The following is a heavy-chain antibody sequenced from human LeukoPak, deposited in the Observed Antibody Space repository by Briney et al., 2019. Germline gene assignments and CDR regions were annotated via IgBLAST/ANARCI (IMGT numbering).Heavy chain of an antibody. V-gene: IGHV4-61*05. CDR3: ARPQDYGDGAFDI. CDR2: IYYSGGT. Sequence: PSETLSLTCTVSGDSISSSSYYWGWIRQPPGKGLEWIGYIYYSGGTNYNPSLKSRVTISLDTSKNQFSLKLSSVTAADTAVYYCARPQDYGDGAFDIWGQGTMVTVSS. J-gene: IGHJ3*02. CDR1: GDSISSSSYY. D-gene: IGHD4-17*01.